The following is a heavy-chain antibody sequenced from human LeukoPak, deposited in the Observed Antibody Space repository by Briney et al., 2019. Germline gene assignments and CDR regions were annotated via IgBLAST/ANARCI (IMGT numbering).Heavy chain of an antibody. Sequence: PGGSLRLSCAASGFTFSSYGMHWVRQAPGKGLEWVAFIRYDGSNKYYADSVKGRFTISRDNSKNTLFLQMKSLRAEDTAVYYCAKPRPVAGLGYWGQGTLVTVSS. J-gene: IGHJ4*02. CDR3: AKPRPVAGLGY. V-gene: IGHV3-30*02. CDR1: GFTFSSYG. D-gene: IGHD6-19*01. CDR2: IRYDGSNK.